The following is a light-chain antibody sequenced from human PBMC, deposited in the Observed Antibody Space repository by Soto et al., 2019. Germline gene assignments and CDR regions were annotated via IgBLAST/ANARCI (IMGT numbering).Light chain of an antibody. V-gene: IGKV1-5*03. CDR3: QQYNGYSQA. CDR1: QSIGSW. Sequence: DIQMTQSPSTLSASVGDTVTITCRARQSIGSWLAWCQQKPGKAPNLLIYEASTLESGVPSRFRGNGSGTEFTLTISSLKPDDFATYSCQQYNGYSQAFGQGTKVEIK. CDR2: EAS. J-gene: IGKJ1*01.